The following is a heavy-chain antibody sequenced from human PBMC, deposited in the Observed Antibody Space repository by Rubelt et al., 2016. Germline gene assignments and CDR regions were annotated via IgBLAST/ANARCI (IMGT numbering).Heavy chain of an antibody. CDR1: GFTLSSHS. CDR3: ARADSTITFFDY. Sequence: EVQLVESGGGLAQPGGSLRLSCAVSGFTLSSHSMNWVRQAPGKGLEWVSSISSSSRYIYYADSVKGRFTISRDNAKNSLYLQMNSLRAEDTAVYYCARADSTITFFDYWGQGTLVTVSS. D-gene: IGHD3-3*01. J-gene: IGHJ4*02. CDR2: ISSSSRYI. V-gene: IGHV3-21*01.